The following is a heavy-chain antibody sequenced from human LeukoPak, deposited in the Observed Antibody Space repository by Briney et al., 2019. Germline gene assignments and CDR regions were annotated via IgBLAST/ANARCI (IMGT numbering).Heavy chain of an antibody. Sequence: SETLSLTCTVSGGSISSSSYYWGWIRQPPGKGLEWIGYIYHSGSTYYNPSLKSRVTISVDTSKNQFSLKLSSVTAADTAVYYCASYSSDAGFDYWGQGTLVTVSS. D-gene: IGHD4-11*01. CDR1: GGSISSSSYY. CDR2: IYHSGST. CDR3: ASYSSDAGFDY. V-gene: IGHV4-39*01. J-gene: IGHJ4*02.